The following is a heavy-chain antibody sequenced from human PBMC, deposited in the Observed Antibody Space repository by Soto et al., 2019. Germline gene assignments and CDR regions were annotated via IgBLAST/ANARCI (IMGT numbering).Heavy chain of an antibody. Sequence: SVKVSCKASGDTFRCYAISWVRQAPGQGLEWIGWIVVGSGNTNYAQKFQERVTITRDMSTSTAYMELSSLRSEDTAVFYCAAEFPVTSYYFDYWGQGTLVTVSS. V-gene: IGHV1-58*02. CDR2: IVVGSGNT. CDR1: GDTFRCYA. D-gene: IGHD4-17*01. CDR3: AAEFPVTSYYFDY. J-gene: IGHJ4*02.